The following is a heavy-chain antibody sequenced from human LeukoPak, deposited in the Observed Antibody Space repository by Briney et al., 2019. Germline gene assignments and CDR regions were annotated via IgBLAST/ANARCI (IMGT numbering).Heavy chain of an antibody. J-gene: IGHJ4*02. CDR3: ARVPGGRTFDY. V-gene: IGHV4-39*07. Sequence: SETLSLTCTLSGGSISSSSYYWGWIRQPPGKGLEWIGSIYYSGSTYYNPSLKSRVTISVDTSKNQFSLKLRSVTAADTAVYYCARVPGGRTFDYWGQGTLVTVSS. D-gene: IGHD1-26*01. CDR1: GGSISSSSYY. CDR2: IYYSGST.